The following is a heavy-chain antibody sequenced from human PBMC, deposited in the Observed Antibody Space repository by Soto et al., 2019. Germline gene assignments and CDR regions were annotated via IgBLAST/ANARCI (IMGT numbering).Heavy chain of an antibody. Sequence: GSLRLSCAASGFTFSSYDMHWVRQAPGRGLEWVAVIWYDGSNKYYVDSVKGRFTISRDNSKNTLYLQMNSLRAEDTAVYYCARELRLGELSFGFDYWGQGTQVTVSS. D-gene: IGHD3-16*02. CDR3: ARELRLGELSFGFDY. V-gene: IGHV3-33*01. CDR2: IWYDGSNK. CDR1: GFTFSSYD. J-gene: IGHJ4*02.